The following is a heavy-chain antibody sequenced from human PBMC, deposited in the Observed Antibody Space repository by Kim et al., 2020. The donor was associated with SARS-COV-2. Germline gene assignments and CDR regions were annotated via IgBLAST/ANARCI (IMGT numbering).Heavy chain of an antibody. CDR2: IYYSGST. CDR1: GGSISSGGFY. Sequence: SETLSLTCTVSGGSISSGGFYWSWIRQHPGKGLEWIGYIYYSGSTYYNPSLKSRVTISVDTSKNQFSLKLSSVTAADTAVYYCARVAVVAATDDYWGQGTLVTVSS. V-gene: IGHV4-31*03. D-gene: IGHD2-15*01. J-gene: IGHJ4*02. CDR3: ARVAVVAATDDY.